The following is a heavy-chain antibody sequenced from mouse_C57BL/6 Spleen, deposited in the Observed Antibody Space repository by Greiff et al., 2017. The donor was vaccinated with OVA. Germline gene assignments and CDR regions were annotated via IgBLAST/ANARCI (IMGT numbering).Heavy chain of an antibody. D-gene: IGHD1-1*01. Sequence: VQLQQSGPGLVQPSQSLSITCTVSGFSLTSYGVHWVRQPPGKGLEWLGVIWSGGSTDYNAAFISRLSISKDNSKSQVFFKMNSLQADDTAIYYCAKSGYGSSFGFMDYWGQGTSVTVSS. CDR1: GFSLTSYG. CDR3: AKSGYGSSFGFMDY. J-gene: IGHJ4*01. V-gene: IGHV2-4*01. CDR2: IWSGGST.